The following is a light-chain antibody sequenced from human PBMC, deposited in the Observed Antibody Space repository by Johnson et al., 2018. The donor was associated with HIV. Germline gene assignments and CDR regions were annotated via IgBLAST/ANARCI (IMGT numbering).Light chain of an antibody. CDR1: SSNIGKNY. CDR2: ENN. CDR3: GAWDSSLSAYV. Sequence: QSVLTQPPSVSAAPGQKVTISCSGSSSNIGKNYVSWYQQLPGTAPKLLIYENNKRPSGIPDRFSGPKSGTSAPLALTGLQTGDEADYYCGAWDSSLSAYVFGTGTKVTVL. V-gene: IGLV1-51*02. J-gene: IGLJ1*01.